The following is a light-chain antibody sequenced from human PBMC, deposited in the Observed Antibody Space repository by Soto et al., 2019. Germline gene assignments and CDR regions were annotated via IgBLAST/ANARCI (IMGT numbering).Light chain of an antibody. CDR3: QQYNNWPGWA. Sequence: EIVMTQSPATLSVSPGERVTLSCRASQSVSSNLAWYQQKPGQAPRLLIYGASTRVSGIPARFSGSGSGTEFTLTISSLQSEDFAVYYCQQYNNWPGWAFGQGTKVEIK. V-gene: IGKV3-15*01. CDR1: QSVSSN. CDR2: GAS. J-gene: IGKJ1*01.